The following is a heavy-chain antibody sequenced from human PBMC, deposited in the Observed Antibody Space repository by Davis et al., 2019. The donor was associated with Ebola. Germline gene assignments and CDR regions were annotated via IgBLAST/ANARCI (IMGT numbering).Heavy chain of an antibody. V-gene: IGHV1-2*02. CDR3: ATGEMGYQLLYTAGWFDP. J-gene: IGHJ5*02. CDR2: INPNSGGT. CDR1: GYTFTGYY. D-gene: IGHD2-2*01. Sequence: AASVKVSCKASGYTFTGYYMHWVRQAPGQGLEWMGWINPNSGGTNYAQKFQGRVTMTRDMSISTAYMELSRLRSDDTAVYYCATGEMGYQLLYTAGWFDPWGLGTLVTVSS.